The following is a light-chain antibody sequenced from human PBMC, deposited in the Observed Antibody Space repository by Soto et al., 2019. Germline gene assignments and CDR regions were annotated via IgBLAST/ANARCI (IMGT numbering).Light chain of an antibody. J-gene: IGLJ1*01. CDR3: CSYRSGSAPYYV. CDR2: EVT. V-gene: IGLV2-14*01. Sequence: QSVLTQPASVSGSPGQSITISCTGTSSDIVGYNDVSWYQQHPGKAPQVMIFEVTYRPYGISDRFSGSKSGNVASLTISGLQAEDEADYYCCSYRSGSAPYYVFGTGTKLTVL. CDR1: SSDIVGYND.